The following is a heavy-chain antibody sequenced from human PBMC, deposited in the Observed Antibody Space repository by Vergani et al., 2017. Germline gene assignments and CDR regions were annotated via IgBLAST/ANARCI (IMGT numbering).Heavy chain of an antibody. J-gene: IGHJ5*02. CDR1: GGSVTSTSYH. CDR2: LYNPGKT. D-gene: IGHD6-19*01. Sequence: QLQLKESGPGLVKPSETLSLTCDVSGGSVTSTSYHWAWIRLPPGKGLEWIGSLYNPGKTYYNSSLESRLSLSVDTSTNQFFMRLNSVTAADTAVSYCARGLTDYDSGWYSPGWFDPWGQGITAIVSS. CDR3: ARGLTDYDSGWYSPGWFDP. V-gene: IGHV4-39*01.